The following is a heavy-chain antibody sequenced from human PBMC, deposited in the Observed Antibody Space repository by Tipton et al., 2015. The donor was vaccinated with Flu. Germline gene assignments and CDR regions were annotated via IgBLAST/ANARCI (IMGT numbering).Heavy chain of an antibody. CDR3: ARVRSYYDSSGNYYAFDY. V-gene: IGHV4-61*02. CDR2: IYTSGST. D-gene: IGHD3-22*01. J-gene: IGHJ4*02. Sequence: TLSLTCTVSGGSISSGSYYWSWIRQPAGKGLEWIGRIYTSGSTNYNPSLKSRVTISVDTSKNQFSLKLSSVTAADTAVYYCARVRSYYDSSGNYYAFDYWGQGTLVTVSS. CDR1: GGSISSGSYY.